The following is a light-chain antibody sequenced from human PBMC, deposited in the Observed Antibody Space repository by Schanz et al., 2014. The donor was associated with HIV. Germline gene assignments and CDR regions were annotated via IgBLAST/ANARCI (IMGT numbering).Light chain of an antibody. J-gene: IGLJ3*02. CDR1: SSDVGYYND. CDR2: EVN. Sequence: QSALTQPPSASGSPGQSVTISCTGTSSDVGYYNDVSWYQQHPDKAPKLLIYEVNRRPSGVPDRFSGSKSGNTASLTISGLQAEDEADYYCSSYTSSSTQVFGGGTKLTVL. V-gene: IGLV2-8*01. CDR3: SSYTSSSTQV.